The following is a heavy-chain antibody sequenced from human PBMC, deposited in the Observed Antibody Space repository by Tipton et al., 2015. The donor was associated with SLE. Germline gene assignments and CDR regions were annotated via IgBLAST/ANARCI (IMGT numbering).Heavy chain of an antibody. CDR2: ISGSGGST. V-gene: IGHV3-21*01. CDR1: GFTFSSYG. J-gene: IGHJ4*02. D-gene: IGHD6-6*01. Sequence: SLRLSCAASGFTFSSYGMHWVRQAPGKGLEWVSAISGSGGSTYYADSVKGRFTISRDNAKNSLYLQMNSLRAEDTAVYYCAREYSSSSGYWGQGTLVTVSS. CDR3: AREYSSSSGY.